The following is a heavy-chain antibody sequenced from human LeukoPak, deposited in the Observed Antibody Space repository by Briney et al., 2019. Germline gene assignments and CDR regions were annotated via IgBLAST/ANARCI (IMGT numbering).Heavy chain of an antibody. J-gene: IGHJ4*02. CDR2: IYTSGST. V-gene: IGHV4-4*07. CDR3: ARDRDSGFGEFNFDY. CDR1: VGSISSYY. Sequence: SETLSLTCAVSVGSISSYYWSWIREPAGKGLEGIGRIYTSGSTNYNPSLNSRVTMSVDTSKNQFSLNLSSVTAADTAVYYCARDRDSGFGEFNFDYWGQGTLVTVSS. D-gene: IGHD3-10*01.